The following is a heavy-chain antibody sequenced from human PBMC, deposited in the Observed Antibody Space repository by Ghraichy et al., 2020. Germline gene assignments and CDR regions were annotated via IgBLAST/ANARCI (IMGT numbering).Heavy chain of an antibody. V-gene: IGHV3-23*01. CDR3: AKDRDYYDSSGYYLVLDY. Sequence: GGSLRLSCAASGFTFSSYAMSWVRQAPGKGLEWVSTISDSGGSTYYADSVKGRFTISRDNSKNTLYLQTNSLRAEDTAVYYCAKDRDYYDSSGYYLVLDYWGQGTLVTVSS. J-gene: IGHJ4*02. D-gene: IGHD3-22*01. CDR2: ISDSGGST. CDR1: GFTFSSYA.